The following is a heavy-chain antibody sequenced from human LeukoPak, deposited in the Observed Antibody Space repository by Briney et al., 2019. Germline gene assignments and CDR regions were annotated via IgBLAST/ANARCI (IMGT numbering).Heavy chain of an antibody. CDR1: SGSISSGGYY. D-gene: IGHD2-2*01. CDR3: ARHGPYDYVSY. V-gene: IGHV4-61*08. CDR2: IYHTGST. Sequence: SETLSLTCTVSSGSISSGGYYWSWIRQPPGKGLEWLGYIYHTGSTNYNPSLKSRITISVDTSKNQFSLELSSVTASDMAVYYCARHGPYDYVSYWGQGTLVTVSS. J-gene: IGHJ4*02.